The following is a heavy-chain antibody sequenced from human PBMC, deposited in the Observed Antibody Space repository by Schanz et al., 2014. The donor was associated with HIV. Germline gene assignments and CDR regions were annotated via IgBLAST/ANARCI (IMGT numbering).Heavy chain of an antibody. J-gene: IGHJ2*01. CDR1: RFTFDDYA. V-gene: IGHV3-9*01. CDR3: AKDSLGGQLVRSAYWYFDL. CDR2: ISWNSGSV. D-gene: IGHD6-13*01. Sequence: EVQLVESGGGLVQPGKSLRLSCAASRFTFDDYAMHWVRQAPGKGLEWVSSISWNSGSVDYADSVEGRFTISRDNAKRSVYLQMNTLRAEDTALYYCAKDSLGGQLVRSAYWYFDLWGRGTLVTVSS.